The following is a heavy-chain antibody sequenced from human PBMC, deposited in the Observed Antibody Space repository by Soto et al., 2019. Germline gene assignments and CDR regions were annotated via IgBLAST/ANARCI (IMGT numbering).Heavy chain of an antibody. J-gene: IGHJ3*02. CDR3: EKDKGSGYLGAFDI. CDR2: ISGSGGST. V-gene: IGHV3-23*01. CDR1: GCNFSSFS. Sequence: GGSLRLSYAASGCNFSSFSMSWIRPAPGKGLEWVSAISGSGGSTYYADSVKGRFTISRDNSKNTLYLQMNSLRAEDTAVYYCEKDKGSGYLGAFDIWGQGTMVTVSS. D-gene: IGHD2-15*01.